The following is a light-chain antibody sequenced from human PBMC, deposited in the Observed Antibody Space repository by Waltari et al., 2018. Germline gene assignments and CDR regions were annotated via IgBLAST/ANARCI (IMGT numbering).Light chain of an antibody. V-gene: IGKV2-30*02. CDR2: KVS. CDR3: QQADSFPLT. J-gene: IGKJ4*01. Sequence: DVVMTQYPLALPVTLGQPASISCKSSQSLVHSDGNTYLSWFQQRPGQSPRRLIYKVSNRDSGVPDRFSGSGSGTDFTLTISSLQPEDFATYYCQQADSFPLTFGGGTKVEI. CDR1: QSLVHSDGNTY.